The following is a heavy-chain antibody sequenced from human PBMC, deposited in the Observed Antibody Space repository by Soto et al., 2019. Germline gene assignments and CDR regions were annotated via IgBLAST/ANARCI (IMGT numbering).Heavy chain of an antibody. CDR3: ARVNYDFWSGYRFGFFDY. Sequence: PSETLSLTCAVYGGSFSGYYWSWIRQPPGKGLEWIGEINHSGSTNYNPSLKSRVTISVDTSKNQFSLKLSSVTAADTAVYYCARVNYDFWSGYRFGFFDYWGQGTLVTSPQ. D-gene: IGHD3-3*01. J-gene: IGHJ4*02. CDR2: INHSGST. V-gene: IGHV4-34*01. CDR1: GGSFSGYY.